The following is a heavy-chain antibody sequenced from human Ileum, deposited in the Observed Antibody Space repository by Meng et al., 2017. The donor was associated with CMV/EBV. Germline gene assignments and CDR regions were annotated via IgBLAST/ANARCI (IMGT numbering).Heavy chain of an antibody. V-gene: IGHV1-3*01. CDR3: AIHREYHFDY. D-gene: IGHD2-2*01. CDR2: INAGNGNT. CDR1: GYTFTIFA. Sequence: QVQLVQSGAEVRKPGASVKVSCKASGYTFTIFAMHWVRQAPGQGLEWMGWINAGNGNTKYSQKFQGRVTITRDTSASTAYLELNNLRSEDTAVYYCAIHREYHFDYWGQGTLVTVSS. J-gene: IGHJ4*02.